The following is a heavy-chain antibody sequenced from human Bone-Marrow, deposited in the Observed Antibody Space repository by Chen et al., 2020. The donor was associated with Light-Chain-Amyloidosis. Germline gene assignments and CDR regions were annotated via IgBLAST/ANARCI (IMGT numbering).Heavy chain of an antibody. Sequence: EVQLVESGGGLVQPGGSLRLSCEASGFTFSGYWMSWVRQAPGKGLEWVANIKQSGSDKDYLESVKGRFTISRDNGKNSLYLQMNNLRAEDTAVYYCARDPSDYYYGSGSYYFDYWGQGTLVTVSS. D-gene: IGHD3-10*01. J-gene: IGHJ4*02. CDR1: GFTFSGYW. CDR2: IKQSGSDK. V-gene: IGHV3-7*01. CDR3: ARDPSDYYYGSGSYYFDY.